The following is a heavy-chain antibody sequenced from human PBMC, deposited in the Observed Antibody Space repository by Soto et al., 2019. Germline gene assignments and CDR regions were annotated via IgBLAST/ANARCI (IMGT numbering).Heavy chain of an antibody. CDR3: ARVGITIFGVASPFEY. CDR2: INPSGGST. Sequence: ASVKVSCKASGYTFTSYYMHWVRQAPGQGLEWMGIINPSGGSTSYAQKFQGRVTMTRDTSTSTVYMELSSLRSEDTAVYYCARVGITIFGVASPFEYWGQGTLVTVSS. CDR1: GYTFTSYY. D-gene: IGHD3-3*01. J-gene: IGHJ4*02. V-gene: IGHV1-46*01.